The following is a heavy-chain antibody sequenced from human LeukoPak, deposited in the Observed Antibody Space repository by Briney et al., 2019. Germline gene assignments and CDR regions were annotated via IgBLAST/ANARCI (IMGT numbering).Heavy chain of an antibody. J-gene: IGHJ4*02. CDR1: GFTFTSYA. CDR2: ISGSGGST. Sequence: PGGSLRLSCAASGFTFTSYAMSWVRQAPGKGLEWISVISGSGGSTYYADSVKGRFTISRDNSKNTLYLQMNSLRAEDTAVYYCARAAYYYDSSGYLSPLDYWGQGTLVTVSS. D-gene: IGHD3-22*01. V-gene: IGHV3-23*01. CDR3: ARAAYYYDSSGYLSPLDY.